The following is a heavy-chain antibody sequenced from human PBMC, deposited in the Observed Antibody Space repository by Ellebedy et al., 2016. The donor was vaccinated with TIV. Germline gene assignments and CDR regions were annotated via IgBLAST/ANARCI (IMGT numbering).Heavy chain of an antibody. V-gene: IGHV4-39*01. CDR3: VRRNWNYIR. Sequence: SETLSLTXTVSGGSMSSGKYYWGWIRQPPGKGLEWIGSMSYSGTSYYRPSLKSRVTISVDTSKSQFTLRLTSVSAADTAVYYCVRRNWNYIRWGQGTLVTVSS. D-gene: IGHD1-7*01. CDR2: MSYSGTS. J-gene: IGHJ4*02. CDR1: GGSMSSGKYY.